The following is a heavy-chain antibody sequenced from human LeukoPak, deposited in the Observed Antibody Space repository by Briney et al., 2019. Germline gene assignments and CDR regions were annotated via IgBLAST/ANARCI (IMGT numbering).Heavy chain of an antibody. CDR3: TTLGTRFYCSGGSCSH. D-gene: IGHD2-15*01. J-gene: IGHJ4*02. V-gene: IGHV3-15*01. CDR2: IKSKTDDGTT. CDR1: GFTFSNAW. Sequence: GGSLRLSCAASGFTFSNAWMSWVRQAPGKGLEWVGRIKSKTDDGTTDYAAPVKGIFTISRDDSKNTLYLQMNSLKTEDTAVYYCTTLGTRFYCSGGSCSHWGQGTLVTVSS.